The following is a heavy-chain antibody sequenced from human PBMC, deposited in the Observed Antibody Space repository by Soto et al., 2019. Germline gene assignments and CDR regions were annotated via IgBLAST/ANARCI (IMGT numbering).Heavy chain of an antibody. V-gene: IGHV4-39*01. CDR3: ARHEGIAARQGQPHYYYYGMDV. CDR2: IYYSGST. Sequence: PSETLSLTCTVSGGSISSGSYYWGWIRQPPGKGLEWIGSIYYSGSTYYNPSLKSRVTISVDTSKNQFSLKLSSVTAADTAVYYCARHEGIAARQGQPHYYYYGMDVWGQGTTVTVSS. J-gene: IGHJ6*02. CDR1: GGSISSGSYY. D-gene: IGHD6-6*01.